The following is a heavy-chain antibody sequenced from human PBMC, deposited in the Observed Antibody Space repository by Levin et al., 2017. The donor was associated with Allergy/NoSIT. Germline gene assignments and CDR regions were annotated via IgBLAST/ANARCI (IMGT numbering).Heavy chain of an antibody. CDR3: AKDMGGCSGGSCYPFDH. CDR1: EFTFSSSG. Sequence: LSLTCAASEFTFSSSGMHWVRQTPGKGLEWVAVISFDGLNQYYGDSVKGRFTISRDNSKNTLYLLMNSLRPEDTAVYYCAKDMGGCSGGSCYPFDHWGQGTLVTVSS. CDR2: ISFDGLNQ. D-gene: IGHD2-15*01. J-gene: IGHJ4*02. V-gene: IGHV3-30*18.